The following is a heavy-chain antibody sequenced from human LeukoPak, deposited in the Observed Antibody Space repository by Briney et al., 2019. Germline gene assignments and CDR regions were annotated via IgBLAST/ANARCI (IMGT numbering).Heavy chain of an antibody. CDR1: GFTFDDYA. D-gene: IGHD3-10*01. Sequence: GGSLRLSCAASGFTFDDYAMHWVRQAPGKGLEWVSGISWNSGSIGYADSVKGRFTISRDNAKNSLYLQMNSLRAEDTALYYCAKDSGSGSPDCWGQGTLVTVSS. CDR3: AKDSGSGSPDC. CDR2: ISWNSGSI. V-gene: IGHV3-9*01. J-gene: IGHJ4*02.